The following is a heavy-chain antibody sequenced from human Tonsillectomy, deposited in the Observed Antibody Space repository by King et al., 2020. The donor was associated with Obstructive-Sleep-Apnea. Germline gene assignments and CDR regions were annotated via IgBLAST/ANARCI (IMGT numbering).Heavy chain of an antibody. D-gene: IGHD6-13*01. J-gene: IGHJ4*02. CDR2: INPNSGGT. CDR1: GYTFTVYY. Sequence: VQLVESGAEVKKPGASVKVSCKASGYTFTVYYMHWVRQAPGQGLEWMGWINPNSGGTNYAQKFQGWVTMTRDTSISTAYMELSRLRSDATAVYYCARGYSSSWYYFDYWGQGTLVTVSS. V-gene: IGHV1-2*04. CDR3: ARGYSSSWYYFDY.